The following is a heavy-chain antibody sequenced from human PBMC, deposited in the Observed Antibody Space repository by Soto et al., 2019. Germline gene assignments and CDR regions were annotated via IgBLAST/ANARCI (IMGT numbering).Heavy chain of an antibody. D-gene: IGHD2-8*01. CDR3: AQQRYCTTTRCETPSLYYGIDV. Sequence: GGSLRLSCAASGFIFSKYAMTWVRQAPGKGLEWVSGISGSGDSTYYADSVKGRFTISRDNSENTLQLQMNSLRAEDTAVYYCAQQRYCTTTRCETPSLYYGIDVWGKGTKGTVA. V-gene: IGHV3-23*01. CDR2: ISGSGDST. CDR1: GFIFSKYA. J-gene: IGHJ6*04.